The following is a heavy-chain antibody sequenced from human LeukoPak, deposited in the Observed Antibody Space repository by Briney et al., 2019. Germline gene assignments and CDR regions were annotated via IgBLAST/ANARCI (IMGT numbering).Heavy chain of an antibody. J-gene: IGHJ4*02. CDR1: GFTFSSYG. Sequence: GGSLRLSCAASGFTFSSYGMHWVRQAPGKGLEWVAVIWYDGSNKYYADSVKGLFTISRDNSKNTLYLQMNSLRAEDTAVYYCARGQSSGFVDYWGQGTLVTVSS. CDR2: IWYDGSNK. V-gene: IGHV3-33*01. CDR3: ARGQSSGFVDY. D-gene: IGHD6-19*01.